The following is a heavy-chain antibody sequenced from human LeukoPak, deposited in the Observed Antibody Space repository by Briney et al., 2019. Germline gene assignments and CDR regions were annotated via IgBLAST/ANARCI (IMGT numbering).Heavy chain of an antibody. CDR2: VYYSGTT. J-gene: IGHJ4*02. Sequence: SETLSLTCTVSGGSISSSSYYWGWIRQPPGKGLEWIGYVYYSGTTNYNPSLKSRVTISGDTSKNQFSLKLSSVTAADTAVYYCARSTYYYGSGSYYSSSFDYWGQGTLVTVSP. D-gene: IGHD3-10*01. V-gene: IGHV4-61*05. CDR1: GGSISSSSYY. CDR3: ARSTYYYGSGSYYSSSFDY.